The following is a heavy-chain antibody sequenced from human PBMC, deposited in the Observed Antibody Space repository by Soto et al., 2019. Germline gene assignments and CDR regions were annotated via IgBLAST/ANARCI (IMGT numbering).Heavy chain of an antibody. CDR1: GYTFATYG. V-gene: IGHV1-18*01. CDR2: ISASNGNT. J-gene: IGHJ4*02. Sequence: ASVKVSCKASGYTFATYGFSWVRQAPGQGLEWMGWISASNGNTNYAQKLQGRVTMTTDTSTSTAYMELRSLRSDDTAVYYCARDLDSSSRSIIDFWGQGTLVTVSS. D-gene: IGHD6-13*01. CDR3: ARDLDSSSRSIIDF.